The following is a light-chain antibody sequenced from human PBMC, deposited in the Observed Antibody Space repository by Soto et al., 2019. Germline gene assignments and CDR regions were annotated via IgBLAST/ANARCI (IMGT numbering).Light chain of an antibody. CDR2: AAS. Sequence: DIQMTQSPSSLSASVGDKVTITCRASQSISNYLNWYQQSPGKGPKLLIYAASTLRSGVPSRFSGSVSGTDFTLTITSLRPEDFATYFCQQSHSAPLTFGGGTKVEIK. J-gene: IGKJ4*01. V-gene: IGKV1-39*01. CDR1: QSISNY. CDR3: QQSHSAPLT.